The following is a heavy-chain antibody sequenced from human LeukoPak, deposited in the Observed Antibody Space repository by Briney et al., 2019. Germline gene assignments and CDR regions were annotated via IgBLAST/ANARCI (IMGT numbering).Heavy chain of an antibody. J-gene: IGHJ2*01. CDR3: ARDLLHGDSHLFDL. V-gene: IGHV4-31*03. D-gene: IGHD4-17*01. Sequence: SETLSLTCTVSGGSISSYYWSWIRQHPGKGLEWIGYIYYSGSTYYNPSLKSRVNMSRVTSKSQFSPQLSFVTVADTAVYYCARDLLHGDSHLFDLWGRGTLVTVSS. CDR1: GGSISSYY. CDR2: IYYSGST.